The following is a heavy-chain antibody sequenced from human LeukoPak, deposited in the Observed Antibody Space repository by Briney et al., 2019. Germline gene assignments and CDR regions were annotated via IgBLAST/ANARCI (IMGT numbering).Heavy chain of an antibody. Sequence: ASVKVSCKASGYTFTSYGISWVRQAPGQGLEWMGWISTYNGNTNYAQKLQGRVTMTTDTSTSTAYMELRSLRSDDTAVYYCARFDYYDSGGYYYGYWGQGTLVTVSS. CDR3: ARFDYYDSGGYYYGY. CDR1: GYTFTSYG. J-gene: IGHJ4*02. CDR2: ISTYNGNT. D-gene: IGHD3-22*01. V-gene: IGHV1-18*01.